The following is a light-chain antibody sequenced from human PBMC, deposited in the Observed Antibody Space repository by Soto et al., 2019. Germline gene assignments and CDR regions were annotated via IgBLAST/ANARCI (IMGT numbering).Light chain of an antibody. Sequence: NFMLTQPHSVSESPGKTVTISCSRSSGSIATNYVQWYQQRPGSAPTTVIYDDNQRPSGVPDRFSGSIDSSSNSASLTISGLKTEDEADYYCQSYYNFKRVFGGGTKLTVL. CDR1: SGSIATNY. J-gene: IGLJ2*01. V-gene: IGLV6-57*03. CDR2: DDN. CDR3: QSYYNFKRV.